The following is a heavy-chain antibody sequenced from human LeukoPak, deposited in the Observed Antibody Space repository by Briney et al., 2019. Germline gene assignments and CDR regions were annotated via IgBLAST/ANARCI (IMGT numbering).Heavy chain of an antibody. V-gene: IGHV4-39*07. CDR2: IYYSGST. J-gene: IGHJ4*02. D-gene: IGHD5-24*01. CDR1: GGSTSSSSYY. Sequence: SETLSLTCTVSGGSTSSSSYYWGWIRQPPGKGLEWIGSIYYSGSTYYNPSLKSRVTISVDTSKNQFSLKLSSVTAADTAVYYCARGSTRVPRVATINPNPFDYWGQGTLVTVSS. CDR3: ARGSTRVPRVATINPNPFDY.